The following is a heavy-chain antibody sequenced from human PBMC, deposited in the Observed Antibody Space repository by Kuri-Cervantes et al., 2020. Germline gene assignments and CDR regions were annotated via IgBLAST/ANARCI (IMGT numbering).Heavy chain of an antibody. CDR1: GFTFSSYG. V-gene: IGHV3-21*01. J-gene: IGHJ6*02. CDR2: ISSSSSYI. Sequence: GESLKISCAASGFTFSSYGMHWVRQAPGKGLEWVSSISSSSSYIYYADSVKGRFTISRDNAKNSLYLQMNSLRAEDTAVYYCAREYGSSGYYGMDVWGQGTTVTVSS. CDR3: AREYGSSGYYGMDV. D-gene: IGHD3-22*01.